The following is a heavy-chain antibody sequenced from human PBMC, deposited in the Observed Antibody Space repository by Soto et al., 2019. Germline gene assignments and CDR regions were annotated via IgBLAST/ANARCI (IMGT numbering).Heavy chain of an antibody. J-gene: IGHJ6*02. CDR2: INPSGGST. CDR1: GYTFTSYY. D-gene: IGHD2-2*02. CDR3: ASDTLGYCSSTSCYSHYYYYYGMDV. V-gene: IGHV1-46*01. Sequence: ASVKVSCKAYGYTFTSYYMHWVRQAPGQGLEWMGIINPSGGSTSYAQKFQGRVTMTRDTSTSTVYMELSSLRSEDTAVYYCASDTLGYCSSTSCYSHYYYYYGMDVWGQGTTVTVSS.